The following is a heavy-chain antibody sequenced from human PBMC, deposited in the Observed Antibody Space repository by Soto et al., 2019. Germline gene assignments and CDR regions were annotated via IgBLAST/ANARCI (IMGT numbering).Heavy chain of an antibody. V-gene: IGHV1-18*04. CDR2: ISAYNGNT. CDR3: ASLYYDFWSGYWYGMDV. Sequence: VASVKVSCKASGYTFTSYGISWVRQAPGQGLEWMGWISAYNGNTNYAQKLQGRVTMTTDTSTSTAYMELRSLRSDDTAVYYCASLYYDFWSGYWYGMDVWGQGTTVTVSS. J-gene: IGHJ6*02. CDR1: GYTFTSYG. D-gene: IGHD3-3*01.